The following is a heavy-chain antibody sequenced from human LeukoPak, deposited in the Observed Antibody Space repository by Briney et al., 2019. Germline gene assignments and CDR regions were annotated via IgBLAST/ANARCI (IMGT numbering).Heavy chain of an antibody. J-gene: IGHJ6*03. CDR2: IYYSGST. CDR3: ASEQLPPGYYYMDV. Sequence: SETLSLTCTVSGGSISSSSYYWGWIRQPPGKGLEWIGSIYYSGSTYYNPSLKSRVTISVDTSKNQFSLKLSSVTAADTAVYYCASEQLPPGYYYMDVWGKGATVTVSS. CDR1: GGSISSSSYY. D-gene: IGHD6-13*01. V-gene: IGHV4-39*01.